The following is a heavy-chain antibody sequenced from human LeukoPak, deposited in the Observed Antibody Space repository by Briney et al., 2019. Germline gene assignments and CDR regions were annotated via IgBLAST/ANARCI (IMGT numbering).Heavy chain of an antibody. Sequence: GGSLTLSCAVSGFIFSRYGVNWVRQAPGKGRGWVSNINDSGRETYYTHSVKGRFTIYRDNSKNTLYLQMNSLRADDTAVYYCAKDSGKERSSAYYFYWGQGSLVTVSS. CDR3: AKDSGKERSSAYYFY. J-gene: IGHJ4*02. CDR1: GFIFSRYG. D-gene: IGHD3-22*01. CDR2: INDSGRET. V-gene: IGHV3-23*01.